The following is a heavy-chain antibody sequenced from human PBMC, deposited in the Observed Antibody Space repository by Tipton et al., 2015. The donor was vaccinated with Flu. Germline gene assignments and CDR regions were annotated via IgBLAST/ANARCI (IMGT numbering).Heavy chain of an antibody. V-gene: IGHV1-8*01. CDR3: ASGYSGYDLLY. CDR1: GYTFTSYD. CDR2: MNPNNGDT. Sequence: QLVQSGAGVKKPGASVKVSCKASGYTFTSYDINWVRQATGQGLEWLGWMNPNNGDTGYAQKFQGRVTMTRNTSISTAYMELNSLRSEDTAVYYCASGYSGYDLLYWGQGTLVTVSS. J-gene: IGHJ4*02. D-gene: IGHD5-12*01.